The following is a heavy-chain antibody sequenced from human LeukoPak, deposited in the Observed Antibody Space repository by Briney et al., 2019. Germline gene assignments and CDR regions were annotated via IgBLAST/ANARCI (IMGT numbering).Heavy chain of an antibody. CDR2: IYYSGST. V-gene: IGHV4-39*07. CDR1: GGSISSSSYY. Sequence: SETLSLTCTVSGGSISSSSYYWAWIRQPPGKGLEWIGNIYYSGSTYYNPSLKSRVTISLDTSKNQFSLKLSSVTAADTAVYYCARDRPYYDSSGRGVDAFDIWGQGTMVTVSS. CDR3: ARDRPYYDSSGRGVDAFDI. J-gene: IGHJ3*02. D-gene: IGHD3-22*01.